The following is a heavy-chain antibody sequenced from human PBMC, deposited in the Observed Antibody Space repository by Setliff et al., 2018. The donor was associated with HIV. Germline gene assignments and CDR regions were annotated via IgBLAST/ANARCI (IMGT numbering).Heavy chain of an antibody. Sequence: TSETLSLTCTVSGDSSSNDYWTWVRQPPGKGLEWIGNIHTSGTTKYNPSLNSRVTISVDMSKSQFSLRLSSVTAADTAMYYCAREYYRSDGYYSGWKYYYMDVWGKGTTVTVSS. J-gene: IGHJ6*03. V-gene: IGHV4-4*08. CDR3: AREYYRSDGYYSGWKYYYMDV. CDR2: IHTSGTT. CDR1: GDSSSNDY. D-gene: IGHD3-3*01.